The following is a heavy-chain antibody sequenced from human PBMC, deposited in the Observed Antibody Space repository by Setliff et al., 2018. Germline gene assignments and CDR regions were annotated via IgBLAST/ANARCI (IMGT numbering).Heavy chain of an antibody. CDR1: GDSISRSTYY. D-gene: IGHD3-10*01. J-gene: IGHJ6*03. CDR3: ARHVGSRGRGYNYYYYYMDV. V-gene: IGHV4-39*01. CDR2: VDRSGNT. Sequence: PSETLSLTCTLSGDSISRSTYYWGWIRQSPGKGLDWIGTVDRSGNTYYNPSLKSRVTMSVDTSRNQFSLKLSSVTAADTAVYYCARHVGSRGRGYNYYYYYMDVWGKGTTVTVSS.